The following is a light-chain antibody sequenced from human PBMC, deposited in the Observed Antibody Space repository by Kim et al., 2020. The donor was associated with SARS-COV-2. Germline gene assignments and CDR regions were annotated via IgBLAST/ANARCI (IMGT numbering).Light chain of an antibody. V-gene: IGLV2-14*03. CDR3: SSYTTSSTWV. CDR2: AVT. J-gene: IGLJ3*02. Sequence: QSITISCTGTSSDVGGYAYVSWYQQHPGKAPKLMIYAVTKRPSGVSNRFTGSKSGNTASLTISGLQAEDEADYYCSSYTTSSTWVFGGGTKVTVL. CDR1: SSDVGGYAY.